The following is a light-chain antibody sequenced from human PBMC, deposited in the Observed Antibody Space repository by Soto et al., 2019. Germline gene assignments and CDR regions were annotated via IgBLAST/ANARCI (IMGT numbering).Light chain of an antibody. CDR2: SAS. Sequence: EIVMTQSPATLSVSPGERATLACRASQSVRSYLAWYQQKPGQAPRLVIYSASTRATGIPARFSGSGSGTEFTLTISSLQSEDFAVYYCQQYYNWWTFGQGTKVDI. V-gene: IGKV3-15*01. CDR1: QSVRSY. J-gene: IGKJ1*01. CDR3: QQYYNWWT.